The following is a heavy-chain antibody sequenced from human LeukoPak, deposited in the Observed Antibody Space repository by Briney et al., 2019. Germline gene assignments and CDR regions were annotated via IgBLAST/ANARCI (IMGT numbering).Heavy chain of an antibody. CDR2: IYYSGST. V-gene: IGHV4-38-2*01. J-gene: IGHJ6*03. CDR3: ARQEGGYYGSGSYYPDYYYYMDV. D-gene: IGHD3-10*01. CDR1: GYSISSGYY. Sequence: PSETLSLTCAVSGYSISSGYYWGWIRQPPGKGLEWIGSIYYSGSTYYNPSLKSRVTISVDTSKNQFSLKLSSVTAADTAVYYCARQEGGYYGSGSYYPDYYYYMDVWGKGTTVTVSS.